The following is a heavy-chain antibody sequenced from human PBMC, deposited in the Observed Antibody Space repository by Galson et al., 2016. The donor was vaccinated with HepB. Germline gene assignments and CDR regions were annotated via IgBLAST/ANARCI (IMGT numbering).Heavy chain of an antibody. D-gene: IGHD2-15*01. J-gene: IGHJ6*02. Sequence: SVKVSCQASGYTFTDFGLSWVRQAPGQGLEWMGWISTYNGNTHYAQKVQGRVTMTTDTSTSTAYMELRSLTSDDTAVYYCAKDGGYCSGGTCFYYAMDVWGPGTTVTVSS. V-gene: IGHV1-18*01. CDR3: AKDGGYCSGGTCFYYAMDV. CDR2: ISTYNGNT. CDR1: GYTFTDFG.